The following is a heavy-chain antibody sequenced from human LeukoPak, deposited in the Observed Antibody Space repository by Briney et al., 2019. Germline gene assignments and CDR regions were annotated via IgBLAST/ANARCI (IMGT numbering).Heavy chain of an antibody. Sequence: SETLSLTCAVYGGSFSGYYWSWIRQPPGKGLEWIGEINHSGSTNYNPSPKSRVTISVDTSKNQFSLQLSSVTAADTAVYYCARELPYISSRYYGRARYYYGMDVWGQGTTVTVPS. V-gene: IGHV4-34*01. CDR3: ARELPYISSRYYGRARYYYGMDV. D-gene: IGHD3-22*01. J-gene: IGHJ6*02. CDR2: INHSGST. CDR1: GGSFSGYY.